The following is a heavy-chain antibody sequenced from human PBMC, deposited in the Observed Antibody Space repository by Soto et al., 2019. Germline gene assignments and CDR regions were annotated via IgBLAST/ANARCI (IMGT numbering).Heavy chain of an antibody. CDR3: ARLRGGYEYKLFYFDF. CDR1: GGSISSSSYY. J-gene: IGHJ4*02. V-gene: IGHV4-39*01. CDR2: IYYGGST. D-gene: IGHD5-12*01. Sequence: SETLSLTCTVSGGSISSSSYYWGRIRQPPGKGLEWIGSIYYGGSTYYNPSLRGRVTISVDTSKNQFSLKLSSVTAADTAVYYCARLRGGYEYKLFYFDFWGQGTLVTVSS.